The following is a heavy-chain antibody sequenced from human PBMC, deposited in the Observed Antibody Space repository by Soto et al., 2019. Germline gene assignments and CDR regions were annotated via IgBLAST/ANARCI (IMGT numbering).Heavy chain of an antibody. CDR1: GYTFTSYY. V-gene: IGHV1-46*01. CDR3: ARASSWFGPRESGPHRSGYDNGLLDY. Sequence: ASVKVSCKASGYTFTSYYMHWVRQAPGQGLEWMGIINPSGGSTSYAQKFQGRVTMTRDTSTSTVYMELSSLRSEDTAVYYCARASSWFGPRESGPHRSGYDNGLLDYWGQGTLVTVSS. CDR2: INPSGGST. J-gene: IGHJ4*02. D-gene: IGHD5-12*01.